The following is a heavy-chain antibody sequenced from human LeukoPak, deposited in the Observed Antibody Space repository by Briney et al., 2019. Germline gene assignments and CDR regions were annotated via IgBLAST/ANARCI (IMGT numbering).Heavy chain of an antibody. CDR3: ARASPGYSYDYFDY. V-gene: IGHV1-3*01. CDR1: GYIFTSYV. Sequence: ASVKVSCKASGYIFTSYVMHWVRQAPGQRLEWMGWINAGNGNTKSSQKFQGRVTIIRDTSASTAYMEESSLRSEDTSVYYCARASPGYSYDYFDYWGQGTLVTVSS. CDR2: INAGNGNT. D-gene: IGHD5-18*01. J-gene: IGHJ4*02.